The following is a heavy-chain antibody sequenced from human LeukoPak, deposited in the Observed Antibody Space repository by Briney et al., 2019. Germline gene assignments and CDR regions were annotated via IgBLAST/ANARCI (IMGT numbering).Heavy chain of an antibody. J-gene: IGHJ5*02. D-gene: IGHD3-10*01. CDR3: ARQLWFGETNWFDP. V-gene: IGHV1-8*01. CDR2: MNPNSGNT. CDR1: GYTFTSYD. Sequence: GSVKVSCKASGYTFTSYDINWVRQATGQGLEWMGWMNPNSGNTGYAQKFQGRVTMTRNTSISTAYMELSSLRSEDTAVYYCARQLWFGETNWFDPWGQGTLVTVSS.